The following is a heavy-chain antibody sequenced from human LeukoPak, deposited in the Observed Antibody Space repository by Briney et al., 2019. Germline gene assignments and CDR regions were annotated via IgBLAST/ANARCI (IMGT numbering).Heavy chain of an antibody. CDR1: GGSISSYY. J-gene: IGHJ5*02. CDR3: ARDRYYYDSSGYYWFDP. V-gene: IGHV4-4*07. Sequence: PSETLSLTCTVSGGSISSYYWSWIRQPAGKGLEWSGRIYTSGSTNYNPSLKSRVTMSVDTSKNQFSLKLSSVTAADTAVYYCARDRYYYDSSGYYWFDPWGQGTLVTVSS. D-gene: IGHD3-22*01. CDR2: IYTSGST.